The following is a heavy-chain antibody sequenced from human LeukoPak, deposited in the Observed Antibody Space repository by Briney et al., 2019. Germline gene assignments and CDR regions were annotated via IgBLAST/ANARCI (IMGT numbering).Heavy chain of an antibody. Sequence: PGGSLRLSCAASGFTFSSYAMPWVRQAPGKGLGWVAVISYDGSNKYYADSVKGRFTISRDNSKNTLYLQMNSLRAEDTAVYYCARDIGAAAGVRLGYWGQGTLVTVSS. D-gene: IGHD6-13*01. CDR3: ARDIGAAAGVRLGY. CDR1: GFTFSSYA. CDR2: ISYDGSNK. J-gene: IGHJ4*02. V-gene: IGHV3-30-3*01.